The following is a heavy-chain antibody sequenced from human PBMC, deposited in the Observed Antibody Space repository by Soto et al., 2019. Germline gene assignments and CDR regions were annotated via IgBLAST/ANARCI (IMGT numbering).Heavy chain of an antibody. CDR3: ARAGDDCSAAKCYGIDY. J-gene: IGHJ4*02. CDR1: GYTFTSYA. D-gene: IGHD2-2*01. CDR2: INTGKGNT. Sequence: ASVKVSCKASGYTFTSYAMHWVRQAPGQRLEWMGWINTGKGNTKYSQKFQGRVTITSDTSASTAYMELSSLRSEDTAMYYCARAGDDCSAAKCYGIDYWGQGTLVTVSS. V-gene: IGHV1-3*04.